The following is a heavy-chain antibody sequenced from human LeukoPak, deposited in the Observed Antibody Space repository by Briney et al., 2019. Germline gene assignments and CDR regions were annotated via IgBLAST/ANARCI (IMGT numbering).Heavy chain of an antibody. CDR2: IWYGRSNK. D-gene: IGHD3-3*01. Sequence: PGGSLRLSCAASGFTFSSYGMHWVRQAPGKGLEWVAVIWYGRSNKYYADSVKGRFTISIDNSKNTLYLQMNSLRAEDTAVYYCAKTPPGYYDFWSGYSYWGQGTLVTVSS. J-gene: IGHJ4*02. CDR1: GFTFSSYG. CDR3: AKTPPGYYDFWSGYSY. V-gene: IGHV3-33*06.